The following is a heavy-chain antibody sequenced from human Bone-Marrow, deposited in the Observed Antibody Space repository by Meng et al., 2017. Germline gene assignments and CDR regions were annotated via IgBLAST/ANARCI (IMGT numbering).Heavy chain of an antibody. V-gene: IGHV1-3*02. CDR3: ARESSSSWYFFPGLVRWFDP. CDR2: SNAGNGNT. Sequence: ASVKVSCKASGYTFTSYAMHWVRQAPGQRLEWMGWSNAGNGNTKYSQEFQGRVTITRDTSASTAYMELSSLRSEDMAVYYCARESSSSWYFFPGLVRWFDPWGQGTLVTVSS. CDR1: GYTFTSYA. D-gene: IGHD6-13*01. J-gene: IGHJ5*02.